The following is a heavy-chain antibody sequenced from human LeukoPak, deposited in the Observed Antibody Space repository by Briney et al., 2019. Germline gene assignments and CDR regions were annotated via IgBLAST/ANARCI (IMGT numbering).Heavy chain of an antibody. CDR2: IYTTGST. V-gene: IGHV4-61*02. CDR3: ARVSFGSGYYNYMDV. D-gene: IGHD3-10*01. Sequence: PSETLSLTCTVSGGSISSGSYYWSWIRRPAGKGLEWIGRIYTTGSTNYNPSLKSRVTISVDTSKNQFSLKLSSVTAADTAVYYCARVSFGSGYYNYMDVWGKGTTVTVSS. CDR1: GGSISSGSYY. J-gene: IGHJ6*03.